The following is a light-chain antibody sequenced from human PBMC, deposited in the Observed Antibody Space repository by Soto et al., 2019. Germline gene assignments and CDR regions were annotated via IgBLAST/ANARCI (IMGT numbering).Light chain of an antibody. V-gene: IGLV2-14*01. J-gene: IGLJ1*01. CDR2: DVS. Sequence: QSALTQPASVSGSPGQSITISCTGSSSDVGGYNDVSWYQQHPGKAPKLMIYDVSNRPSGVANRFSGSKSGNTASVTISGLQAEDEDDYYCSSYTSSSTYVFGTGTKLTVL. CDR3: SSYTSSSTYV. CDR1: SSDVGGYND.